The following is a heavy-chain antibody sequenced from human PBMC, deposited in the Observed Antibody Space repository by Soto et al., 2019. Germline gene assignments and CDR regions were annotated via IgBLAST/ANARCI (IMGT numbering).Heavy chain of an antibody. D-gene: IGHD6-6*01. CDR3: ARAIAARPPYYYYGMDV. V-gene: IGHV3-33*01. CDR1: GFTFISYG. CDR2: IWYDGSNK. J-gene: IGHJ6*02. Sequence: GGSLRLSCAASGFTFISYGMHWVRQAPGKGLEWVAVIWYDGSNKYYADSVKGRFTISRDNSKNTLYLQMNSLRAEDTAVYYCARAIAARPPYYYYGMDVWGQGTTVTVSS.